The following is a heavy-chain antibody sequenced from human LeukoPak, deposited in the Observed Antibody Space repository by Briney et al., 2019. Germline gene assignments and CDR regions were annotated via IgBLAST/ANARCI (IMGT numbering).Heavy chain of an antibody. Sequence: ASVKVSCKAPGYTFTSYDINWVRQATGQGLEWMGWMTPNSGNTGYAQKFQGRVTMTRNTSISTAYMELSSLRSEDTAVYYCARPSQASSSNTNYYYYGMDVWGQGTTVTVSS. D-gene: IGHD6-6*01. CDR2: MTPNSGNT. CDR1: GYTFTSYD. CDR3: ARPSQASSSNTNYYYYGMDV. J-gene: IGHJ6*02. V-gene: IGHV1-8*01.